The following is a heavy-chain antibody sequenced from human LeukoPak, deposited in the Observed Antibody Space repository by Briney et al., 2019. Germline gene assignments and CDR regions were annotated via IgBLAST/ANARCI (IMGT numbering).Heavy chain of an antibody. J-gene: IGHJ4*02. CDR1: GFTFSSYA. D-gene: IGHD2-2*02. CDR2: ISYDGSNK. CDR3: ARDEDIVVVPAAILGY. V-gene: IGHV3-30-3*01. Sequence: GGSLRLSCAASGFTFSSYAMHWARQAPGKGLEWVAVISYDGSNKYYADSVKGRFTISRDNSKNTLYLQMNSLRAEDTAVYYCARDEDIVVVPAAILGYWGQGTLVTVSS.